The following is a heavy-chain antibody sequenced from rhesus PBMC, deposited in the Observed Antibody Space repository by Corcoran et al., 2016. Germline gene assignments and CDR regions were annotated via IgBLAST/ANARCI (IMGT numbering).Heavy chain of an antibody. J-gene: IGHJ4*01. V-gene: IGHV4-65*01. CDR2: TYGGSGST. CDR1: GGSISSSNW. CDR3: ARHGEYSYGSFDY. D-gene: IGHD4-23*01. Sequence: QVQLQESGPGLVQPSETLSLTCAVSGGSISSSNWWSWIRQSPGKGLEWIGYTYGGSGSTSYNPSLKSRVTISTDTSKNQFSLKLSSVTAADTAVYYCARHGEYSYGSFDYWGRGVLVTVSS.